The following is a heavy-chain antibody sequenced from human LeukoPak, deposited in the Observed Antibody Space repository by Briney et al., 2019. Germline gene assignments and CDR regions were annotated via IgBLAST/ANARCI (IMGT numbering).Heavy chain of an antibody. D-gene: IGHD5-18*01. Sequence: PSETLSLTRTVSGGSISSYYWSWIRQPPGKGLEWIGYIYYSGSTNYNPSLKSRVTISVDTSKNQFSLKLSSVTAADTAVYYCARGYSYHYYYMDVWGKGTTVTVSS. J-gene: IGHJ6*03. CDR3: ARGYSYHYYYMDV. V-gene: IGHV4-59*01. CDR1: GGSISSYY. CDR2: IYYSGST.